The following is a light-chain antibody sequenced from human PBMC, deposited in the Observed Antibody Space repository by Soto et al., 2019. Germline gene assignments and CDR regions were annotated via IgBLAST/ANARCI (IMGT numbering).Light chain of an antibody. CDR1: QDVISW. CDR3: QQANSFPLLT. V-gene: IGKV1-12*01. CDR2: AAS. J-gene: IGKJ4*01. Sequence: DIQLTQSPSSVAASVGDRVTITCRASQDVISWLAWYQQRPGQAPQLLIYAASSLESGVPSRFSGSGSGTDFTLTISSLQPEDFATYYCQQANSFPLLTFGGGTKVELK.